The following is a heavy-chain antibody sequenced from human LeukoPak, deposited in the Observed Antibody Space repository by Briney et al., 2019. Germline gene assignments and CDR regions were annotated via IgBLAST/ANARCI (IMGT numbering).Heavy chain of an antibody. CDR2: INPNSGGT. CDR1: GYTFTGYY. J-gene: IGHJ4*02. V-gene: IGHV1-2*02. Sequence: ASVKVSCKASGYTFTGYYMHWVRQAPGQGLEWMGWINPNSGGTNYAQKFQGRVTMTRDTSISTAYMELSRLRSDDTAVYYCARSYCSRTSCYSPKYWGQGTLVTVSS. CDR3: ARSYCSRTSCYSPKY. D-gene: IGHD2-2*02.